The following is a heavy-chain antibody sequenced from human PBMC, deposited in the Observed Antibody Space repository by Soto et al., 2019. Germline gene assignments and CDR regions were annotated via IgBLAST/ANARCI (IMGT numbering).Heavy chain of an antibody. CDR1: GFTFSSYA. J-gene: IGHJ4*02. CDR2: ISYDGSNK. D-gene: IGHD3-10*01. V-gene: IGHV3-30-3*01. Sequence: VEVLESGGGLVQPGGSLRLSCAASGFTFSSYAMHWVRQAPGKGLEWVAVISYDGSNKYYADSVKGRFTISRDNSKNTLYLQMNSLRAEDTAVYYCAREEGRDYYGSGSYFDYWGQGTLVTVSS. CDR3: AREEGRDYYGSGSYFDY.